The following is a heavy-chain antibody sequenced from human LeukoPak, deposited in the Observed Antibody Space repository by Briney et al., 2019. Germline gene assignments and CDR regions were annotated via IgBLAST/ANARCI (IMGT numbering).Heavy chain of an antibody. CDR3: AKATTMSSFDY. D-gene: IGHD3-10*02. CDR2: ISWNSGSI. CDR1: GFTFDDYA. V-gene: IGHV3-9*01. Sequence: PGRSLRLSCAASGFTFDDYAMHWVRQAPGKGLEWVSGISWNSGSIGYADSVKGRFTISRDNAKNSLYLQMNSLRAEDTALYYCAKATTMSSFDYWGQGTLVTVSS. J-gene: IGHJ4*02.